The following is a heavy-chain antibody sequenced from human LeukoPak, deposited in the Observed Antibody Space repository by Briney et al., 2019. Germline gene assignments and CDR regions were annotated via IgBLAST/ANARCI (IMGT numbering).Heavy chain of an antibody. CDR3: AKGHYYDSSGYYGGDY. CDR1: GFTFSSYA. CDR2: ISGSGGST. D-gene: IGHD3-22*01. Sequence: GGSLRLSCAASGFTFSSYAMSWVRQAPGKGLEWVSAISGSGGSTYYAGSVKGRFTISRDNSKNTLYLQMNSLRAEDTAVYYCAKGHYYDSSGYYGGDYWGQGTLVTVSS. J-gene: IGHJ4*02. V-gene: IGHV3-23*01.